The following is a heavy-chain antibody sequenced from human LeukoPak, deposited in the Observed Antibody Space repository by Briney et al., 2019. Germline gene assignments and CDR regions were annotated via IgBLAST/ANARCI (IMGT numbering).Heavy chain of an antibody. CDR1: GGSFSGYY. CDR3: ARGLQLERRGDSIDY. D-gene: IGHD1-1*01. V-gene: IGHV4-34*01. J-gene: IGHJ4*02. Sequence: SETLSLTCAVYGGSFSGYYWSWIRQPPGKGLEWIGEINHSGSTNYNPSLKSRVTISVDTSKNQFSLKLSSVTAADTAVYYCARGLQLERRGDSIDYWGQGTLVTVSS. CDR2: INHSGST.